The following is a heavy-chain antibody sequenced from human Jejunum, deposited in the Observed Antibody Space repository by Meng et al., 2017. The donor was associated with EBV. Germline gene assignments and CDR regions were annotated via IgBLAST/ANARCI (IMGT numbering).Heavy chain of an antibody. V-gene: IGHV2-5*02. Sequence: HIPLKESGPTLVKPPQTPTLTCTFSGFSLTTSGVGVGWIRQPPGKAPEWLALIYWDDDKRYSPSLKSRLTITKDTSKNQVVLTMTNMDPVDTGTYFCAHSPMRTSSSGYPRGFDYWGQGTLVTVSS. J-gene: IGHJ4*02. CDR1: GFSLTTSGVG. CDR3: AHSPMRTSSSGYPRGFDY. CDR2: IYWDDDK. D-gene: IGHD5-12*01.